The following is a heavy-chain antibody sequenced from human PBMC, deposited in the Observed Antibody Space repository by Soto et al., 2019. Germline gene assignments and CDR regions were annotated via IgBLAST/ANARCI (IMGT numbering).Heavy chain of an antibody. D-gene: IGHD3-16*01. CDR1: GFTFRSDV. Sequence: QVQLVESGGGVVQPGTFLRLSCVGSGFTFRSDVIHWVRQAPGKGLEWVALTSYDGSNKDYGDSVKGRFTISRDNSRNTVDLQMDSLRREDTALYYCARWGTTGGLDVWGQGTLVPVSS. CDR3: ARWGTTGGLDV. V-gene: IGHV3-33*05. CDR2: TSYDGSNK. J-gene: IGHJ1*01.